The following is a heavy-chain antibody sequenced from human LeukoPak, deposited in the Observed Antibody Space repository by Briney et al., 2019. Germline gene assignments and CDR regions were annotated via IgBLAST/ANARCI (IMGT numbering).Heavy chain of an antibody. CDR1: GYTFTGYY. CDR3: ARDPSNWNSLTLDY. V-gene: IGHV1-2*02. J-gene: IGHJ4*02. D-gene: IGHD1-1*01. CDR2: INPNSGGT. Sequence: ASVKVSCKASGYTFTGYYMHWVRQAPGQGLEWMAWINPNSGGTNYAQKFQGRVTMTRDTSISTAYMELSRLRSDDTAVCYCARDPSNWNSLTLDYWGQGTLVTVSS.